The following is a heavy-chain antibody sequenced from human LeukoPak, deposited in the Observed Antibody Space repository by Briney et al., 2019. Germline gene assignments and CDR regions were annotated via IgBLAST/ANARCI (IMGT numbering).Heavy chain of an antibody. J-gene: IGHJ4*02. Sequence: GDSLRLSCAASGFTFSDYWIIWFRQAPGKGLEWVGHINQDGSVKDYVDSVKGRFTISRDNANKFSFLQMNSLRAEDTAVYYCAKDKSWNVCDYWGRGTLVTVSS. CDR1: GFTFSDYW. CDR2: INQDGSVK. V-gene: IGHV3-7*01. CDR3: AKDKSWNVCDY. D-gene: IGHD1-1*01.